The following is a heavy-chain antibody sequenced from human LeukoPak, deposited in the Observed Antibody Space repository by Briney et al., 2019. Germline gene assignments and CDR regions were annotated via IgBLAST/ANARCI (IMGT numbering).Heavy chain of an antibody. CDR1: GYSFTSYW. V-gene: IGHV5-51*01. D-gene: IGHD3-16*01. CDR2: IHPSDSDT. CDR3: ARLFDNYDY. J-gene: IGHJ4*02. Sequence: TGESLKISCKGFGYSFTSYWIGWVRQMPGKGLEWMGTIHPSDSDTRYSPSFEGQVTISVDESINTAYLQWSSLKASDTAMYYCARLFDNYDYWGQGTLVTVSS.